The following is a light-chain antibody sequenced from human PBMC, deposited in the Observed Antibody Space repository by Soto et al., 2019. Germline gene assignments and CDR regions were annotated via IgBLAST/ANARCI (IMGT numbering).Light chain of an antibody. J-gene: IGKJ1*01. CDR1: HNVRNN. CDR3: QQYNDWPRT. Sequence: IVMTQSPATLSVSPGERATLSCRASHNVRNNLAWYQQKPGQAPRLLIFGASTRAAGIPARFSGSGSGTEFTLTISSLQSEDFAVYYCQQYNDWPRTFGQGTKVDIK. CDR2: GAS. V-gene: IGKV3-15*01.